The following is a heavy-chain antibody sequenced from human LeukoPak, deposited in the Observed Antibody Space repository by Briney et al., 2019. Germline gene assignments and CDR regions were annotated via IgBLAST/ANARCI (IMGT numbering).Heavy chain of an antibody. CDR3: AREVDSSSSYFDY. CDR2: INPNSGGT. Sequence: ASVKVSCKASGYTFTGYYMHWVRQAPGQGLEWMGWINPNSGGTYYAQRFQGRVTMTRDTSISTAYMELSRLRSDDTAVYYCAREVDSSSSYFDYWGQGTLVTVSS. V-gene: IGHV1-2*02. J-gene: IGHJ4*02. D-gene: IGHD6-6*01. CDR1: GYTFTGYY.